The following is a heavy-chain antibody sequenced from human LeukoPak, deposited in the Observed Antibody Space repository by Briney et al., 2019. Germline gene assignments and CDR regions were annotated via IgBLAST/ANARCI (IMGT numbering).Heavy chain of an antibody. D-gene: IGHD3-10*01. J-gene: IGHJ3*02. CDR3: AREIGWGITMVRGVIINDAFDI. V-gene: IGHV1-18*01. CDR2: ISAYNGNT. CDR1: GYTFTSYG. Sequence: ASVKVSCKASGYTFTSYGISWVRQAPGQGLEWMGWISAYNGNTNYAQKLQGRVTMTTDTSTSTVYMELSSLRSEDTAVYYCAREIGWGITMVRGVIINDAFDIWGQGTMVTVSS.